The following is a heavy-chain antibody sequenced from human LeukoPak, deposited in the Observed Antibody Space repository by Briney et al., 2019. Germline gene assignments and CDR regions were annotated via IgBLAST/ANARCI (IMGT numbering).Heavy chain of an antibody. D-gene: IGHD6-6*01. V-gene: IGHV4-61*02. J-gene: IGHJ4*02. Sequence: SETLSLTCTVSGGSISSGGYYWSWIRQPAGKGLEWIGRIYTSGSTNYNPSLKSRVTISVDTSKNQFSLNLTSVTAADAAVYYCARAMSIAARLQTIFDYWGQGTLVTVSS. CDR3: ARAMSIAARLQTIFDY. CDR2: IYTSGST. CDR1: GGSISSGGYY.